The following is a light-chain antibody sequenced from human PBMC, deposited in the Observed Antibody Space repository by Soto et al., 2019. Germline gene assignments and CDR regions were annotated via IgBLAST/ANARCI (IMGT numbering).Light chain of an antibody. Sequence: EIGLTPYPATLSVSPGEGSTLSVGAIHIVSSNLAWYQQKPGQAPRLLIYGASTRATGIPARFSGSGSGTEFTLTISSLQSEDFAVYYCQQYNNWPSWTFGQGTKVDIK. CDR1: HIVSSN. J-gene: IGKJ1*01. V-gene: IGKV3-15*01. CDR3: QQYNNWPSWT. CDR2: GAS.